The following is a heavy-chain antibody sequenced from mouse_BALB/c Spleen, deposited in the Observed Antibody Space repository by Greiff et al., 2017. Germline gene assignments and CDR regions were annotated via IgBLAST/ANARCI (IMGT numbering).Heavy chain of an antibody. D-gene: IGHD1-1*01. V-gene: IGHV5-15*02. CDR2: ISNLAYSI. CDR3: ARDLNYYGSSLGYFDV. Sequence: RVESGGGLVQPGGSRKLSCAASGFTFSDYGMAWVRQAPGKGPEWVAFISNLAYSIYYADTVTGRFTISRENAKNTLYLEMSSLRSEDTAMYYCARDLNYYGSSLGYFDVWGAGTTVTVSS. CDR1: GFTFSDYG. J-gene: IGHJ1*01.